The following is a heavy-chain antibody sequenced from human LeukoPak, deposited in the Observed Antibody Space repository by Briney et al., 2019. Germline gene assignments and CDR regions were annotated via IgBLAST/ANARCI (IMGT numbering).Heavy chain of an antibody. D-gene: IGHD3-10*02. CDR2: IYVGRGEK. J-gene: IGHJ4*02. CDR1: VFSLTSST. Sequence: AVTVSCKYSVFSLTSSTVLWVGPARGRHVEWVRWIYVGRGEKNYPQKLQERVTITRDMSTRTAYMEPSSRRSGSTAGYYFAASPGYYVRSGYPYQFDNWGERTLVTLSS. CDR3: AASPGYYVRSGYPYQFDN. V-gene: IGHV1-58*01.